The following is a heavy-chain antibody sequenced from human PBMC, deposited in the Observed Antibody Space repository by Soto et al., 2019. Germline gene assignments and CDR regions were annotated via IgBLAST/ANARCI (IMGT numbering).Heavy chain of an antibody. V-gene: IGHV3-23*01. D-gene: IGHD3-10*01. J-gene: IGHJ6*02. Sequence: GSLRLSCAASGFTFSSYAISWVRQAPGKGLEWVSAMSGSGGSTYYADSVKGRFTSSRDNSKNTLYLQMNSLRAEDTAVYYCAKHGRESTGVAEYYGLDVWGQGTTVTVSS. CDR1: GFTFSSYA. CDR2: MSGSGGST. CDR3: AKHGRESTGVAEYYGLDV.